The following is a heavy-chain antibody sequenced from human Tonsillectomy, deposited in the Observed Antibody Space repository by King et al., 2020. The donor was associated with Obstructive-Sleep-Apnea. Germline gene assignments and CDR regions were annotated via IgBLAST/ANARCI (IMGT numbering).Heavy chain of an antibody. CDR1: GDSISSGDYY. CDR3: AREYCSGGSCSLAY. CDR2: IYNSGNS. V-gene: IGHV4-30-4*01. D-gene: IGHD2-15*01. Sequence: QLQESGPGLVKPSQTLSLTCTVSGDSISSGDYYWSWIRQPPGKGLAWIGYIYNSGNSYYNPSLKSRVTISVDTSKNQFSLKLSSVTAADTAGYYCAREYCSGGSCSLAYWGQGTLVTVSS. J-gene: IGHJ4*02.